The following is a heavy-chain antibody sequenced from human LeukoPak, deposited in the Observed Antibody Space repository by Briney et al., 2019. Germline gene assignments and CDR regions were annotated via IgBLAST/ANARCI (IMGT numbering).Heavy chain of an antibody. V-gene: IGHV1-8*03. J-gene: IGHJ4*02. Sequence: ASVKVSCKASGYIFTTYGINWVRQATGQGLEWMGWMNPNSGNTGYAQKFQGRVTITRNTSISTAYMELSSLRSEDTAVYYCARIKQWQALDYWGQGTLVTVSS. D-gene: IGHD6-19*01. CDR2: MNPNSGNT. CDR3: ARIKQWQALDY. CDR1: GYIFTTYG.